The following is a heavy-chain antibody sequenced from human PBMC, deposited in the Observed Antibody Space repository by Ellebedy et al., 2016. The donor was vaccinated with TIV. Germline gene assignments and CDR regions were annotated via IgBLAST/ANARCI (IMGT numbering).Heavy chain of an antibody. CDR2: INHSGGT. CDR1: GGSFSGYY. Sequence: MPSETLSLTCAVYGGSFSGYYWSWIRQPPGKGLEWIGEINHSGGTNYNPSLKSRVTISRDTSKNQISLKLIPVTAADTAVYYRARGRTFDYWGQGTLVTVSS. V-gene: IGHV4-34*01. D-gene: IGHD1-7*01. CDR3: ARGRTFDY. J-gene: IGHJ4*02.